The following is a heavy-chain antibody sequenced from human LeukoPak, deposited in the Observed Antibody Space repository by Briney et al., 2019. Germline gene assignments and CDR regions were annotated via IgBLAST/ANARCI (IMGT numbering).Heavy chain of an antibody. CDR2: INHSGST. V-gene: IGHV4-34*01. J-gene: IGHJ4*02. Sequence: SETLSLTCAVYGGSFSGYYWSWIRQPPGKGLEWIGEINHSGSTNYNPSLKSRVTISVDTSKNQFSLKLSSVTAADTAAYYCARGDRYYYDSSGSGVVFGYWGQGTLVTVSS. CDR3: ARGDRYYYDSSGSGVVFGY. CDR1: GGSFSGYY. D-gene: IGHD3-22*01.